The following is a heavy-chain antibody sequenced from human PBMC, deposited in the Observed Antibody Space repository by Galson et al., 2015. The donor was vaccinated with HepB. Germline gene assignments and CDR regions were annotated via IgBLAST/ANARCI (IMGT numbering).Heavy chain of an antibody. Sequence: SLRLSCAASGFTFDDYAMHWVRHAPGKGLEWVSGISWNSGSIGYADSVKGRFTISRDNAKNSLYLQMNSLRAEDTALYYCAKDPYDSSGLVLYYFDYWVQGTLFTASS. V-gene: IGHV3-9*01. CDR1: GFTFDDYA. CDR2: ISWNSGSI. D-gene: IGHD3-22*01. J-gene: IGHJ4*02. CDR3: AKDPYDSSGLVLYYFDY.